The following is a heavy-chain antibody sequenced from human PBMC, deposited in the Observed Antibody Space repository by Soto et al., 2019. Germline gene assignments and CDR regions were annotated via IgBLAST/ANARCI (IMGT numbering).Heavy chain of an antibody. D-gene: IGHD1-26*01. J-gene: IGHJ4*02. CDR3: ARSFIVGAKDY. CDR1: GYTSTSYA. Sequence: GASVKVSCKASGYTSTSYAMHWVRQAPGQRLEWMGWINAGNGNTKYSQKFQGRVTITRDTSASTAYMELSSLRSEDTAVYYCARSFIVGAKDYWGQGTLVTAPQ. V-gene: IGHV1-3*01. CDR2: INAGNGNT.